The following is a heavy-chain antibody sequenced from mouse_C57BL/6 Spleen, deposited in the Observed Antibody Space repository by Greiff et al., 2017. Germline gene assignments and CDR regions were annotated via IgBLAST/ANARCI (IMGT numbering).Heavy chain of an antibody. CDR2: ISSGGSYT. V-gene: IGHV5-6*01. CDR3: ARHYITTVVAKDYFDY. CDR1: GFTFSSYG. Sequence: EVKLVESGGDLVKPGGSLKLSCAASGFTFSSYGMSWVRQTPDERLEWVATISSGGSYTYYPDSVKGRFTISRDNAKNTLYLQMSSLKSEDTAMYYCARHYITTVVAKDYFDYWGQGTTLTVSS. D-gene: IGHD1-1*01. J-gene: IGHJ2*01.